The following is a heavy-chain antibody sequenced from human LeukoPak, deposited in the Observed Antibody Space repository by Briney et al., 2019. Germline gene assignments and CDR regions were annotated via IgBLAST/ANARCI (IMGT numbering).Heavy chain of an antibody. J-gene: IGHJ6*03. CDR3: ARHPTASGWSWGDHYCYMDV. CDR2: IKQDGSEK. CDR1: RFTFSSYW. Sequence: GGSLRLSCAASRFTFSSYWMNWVRQAPGKGLEWVANIKQDGSEKHYVDSVKGRFTISRDNAKNSLFLQMNSLRVEDTAVYYCARHPTASGWSWGDHYCYMDVWGKGTTVTVSS. V-gene: IGHV3-7*01. D-gene: IGHD6-19*01.